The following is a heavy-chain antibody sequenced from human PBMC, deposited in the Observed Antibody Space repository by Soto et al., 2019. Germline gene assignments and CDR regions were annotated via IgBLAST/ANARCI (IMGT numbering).Heavy chain of an antibody. CDR1: GFSLSNARMG. D-gene: IGHD6-6*01. J-gene: IGHJ5*02. V-gene: IGHV2-26*01. Sequence: GSGPTRVNPTETLTLTCTVSGFSLSNARMGVSWIRQPPGKALEWLAHIFSNDEKSYSTSLKSRLTISKDTSKSQVVLTMTNMDPVDTATYYCARMSRQLVAINWFDPWGQGTLVTVSS. CDR3: ARMSRQLVAINWFDP. CDR2: IFSNDEK.